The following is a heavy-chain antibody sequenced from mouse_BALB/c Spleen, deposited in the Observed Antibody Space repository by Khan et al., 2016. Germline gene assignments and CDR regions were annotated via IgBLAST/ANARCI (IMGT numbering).Heavy chain of an antibody. J-gene: IGHJ2*01. CDR2: ISSGGTT. D-gene: IGHD1-1*01. CDR3: ARGVTTVVDYFDY. CDR1: GFTFSTYA. Sequence: EVKLLESGGGLVKPGGSLKLSCAASGFTFSTYAMSWVRQTPEKRLEWVASISSGGTTYYPDSLKGRFTISRDNARNILYVQMSSLRSEDTAMSYYARGVTTVVDYFDYWGQGTTLTVSS. V-gene: IGHV5-6-5*01.